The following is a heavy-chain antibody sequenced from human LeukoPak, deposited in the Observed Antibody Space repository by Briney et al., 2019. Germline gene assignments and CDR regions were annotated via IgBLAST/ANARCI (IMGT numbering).Heavy chain of an antibody. D-gene: IGHD1-26*01. J-gene: IGHJ5*02. Sequence: SVKVSCKTSGGTFRSHIFSWVRQAPGQGLEWMGRITPVIDSAKYAQKFQDRITITADTSTGTAYLHLSSLTSEDAAIYYCTRVNLRGSQYNWFDPWGQGTLVTVSS. V-gene: IGHV1-69*08. CDR2: ITPVIDSA. CDR1: GGTFRSHI. CDR3: TRVNLRGSQYNWFDP.